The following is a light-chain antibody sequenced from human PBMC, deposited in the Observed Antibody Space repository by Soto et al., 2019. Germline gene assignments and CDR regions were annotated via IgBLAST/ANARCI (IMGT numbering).Light chain of an antibody. CDR1: QGIGTS. CDR3: LQHSSYPFT. V-gene: IGKV1-17*03. J-gene: IGKJ5*01. Sequence: DIHMTQSPSAMSASAGHRFTITCRASQGIGTSLAWFQNKKGKAPKRLIYAASTLQSGVPSRFRGSGYETGFTLTISSMQHEDFATYYCLQHSSYPFTFSQGTRLEIK. CDR2: AAS.